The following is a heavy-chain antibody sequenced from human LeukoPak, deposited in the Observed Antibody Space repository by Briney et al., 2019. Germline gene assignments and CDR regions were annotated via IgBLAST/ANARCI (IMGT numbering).Heavy chain of an antibody. CDR2: IYPSGNT. Sequence: SENLSLTCSVSGGSMRSFYWSWIRQPAGKGLEWIGRIYPSGNTNYNPSLKSRVTMSTDTSKTQFSLKLSSVTAADTAVYYCARDDFWSGYDYWGQGTLVTVSS. CDR1: GGSMRSFY. J-gene: IGHJ4*02. V-gene: IGHV4-4*07. D-gene: IGHD3-3*01. CDR3: ARDDFWSGYDY.